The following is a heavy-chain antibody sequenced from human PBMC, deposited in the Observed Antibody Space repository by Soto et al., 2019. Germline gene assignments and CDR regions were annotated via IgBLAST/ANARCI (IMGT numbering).Heavy chain of an antibody. CDR1: GGTFSSYA. V-gene: IGHV1-69*13. CDR2: IIPIFGTA. D-gene: IGHD5-12*01. Sequence: SVKVSCKASGGTFSSYAISWARQAPGQGLEWMGGIIPIFGTANYAQKFQGRVTITADESTSTAYMELSGLRSEDTAVYYCARDHDLHGYTPWNWFDPWGQGTLVTVSS. CDR3: ARDHDLHGYTPWNWFDP. J-gene: IGHJ5*02.